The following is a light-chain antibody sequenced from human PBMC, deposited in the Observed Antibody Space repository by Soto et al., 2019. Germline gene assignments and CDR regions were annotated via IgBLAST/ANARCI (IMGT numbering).Light chain of an antibody. V-gene: IGLV1-44*01. J-gene: IGLJ3*02. CDR3: AAWDDSLNGWV. CDR2: SNN. CDR1: RSNIGSNS. Sequence: QTVVTQPPSASGTPGQRVTISCSGSRSNIGSNSINWYQQLPGTAPKVLIYSNNQRPSGVPDRFSGSKSGTSASLGISGLQSDDEAEYHCAAWDDSLNGWVFGGGTKLTVL.